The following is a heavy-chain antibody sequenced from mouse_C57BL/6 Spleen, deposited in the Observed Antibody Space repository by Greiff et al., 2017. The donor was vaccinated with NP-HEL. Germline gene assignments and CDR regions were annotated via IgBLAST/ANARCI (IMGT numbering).Heavy chain of an antibody. J-gene: IGHJ2*01. CDR1: GYAFSSYW. CDR3: ARGGITTVVAHFDD. Sequence: QVQLQQSGAELVKPGASVKISCKASGYAFSSYWMNWVKQRPGKGLEWIGQIYPGDGDTNYNGKFKGKATLTADKASSTAYMQLSSLTSEDSAVYFCARGGITTVVAHFDDWGQGTTLTVSS. D-gene: IGHD1-1*01. V-gene: IGHV1-80*01. CDR2: IYPGDGDT.